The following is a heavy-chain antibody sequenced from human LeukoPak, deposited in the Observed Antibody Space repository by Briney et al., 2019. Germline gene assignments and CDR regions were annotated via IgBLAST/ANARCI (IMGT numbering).Heavy chain of an antibody. CDR3: ARKPDYYGADY. Sequence: PGGSLRLSCAASGFTFSRYWMHWVRQAPGKGLVWVSRINSDGSSTSYADSVKGRFTISRDNAKHTLYLQMNSLRAEDTAVYYCARKPDYYGADYWGQGTLVTVSS. J-gene: IGHJ4*02. V-gene: IGHV3-74*01. D-gene: IGHD3-10*01. CDR2: INSDGSST. CDR1: GFTFSRYW.